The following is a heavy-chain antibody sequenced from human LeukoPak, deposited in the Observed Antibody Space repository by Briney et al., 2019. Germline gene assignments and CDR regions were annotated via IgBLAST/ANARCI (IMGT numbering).Heavy chain of an antibody. Sequence: PVGSLRLSCAASAFTFSSYWMSWVRQAPGKGLEWVANIKQDGSEKYYVDSVKGRFTISRDNAKNSLYLQMNSLRAEDTAVYYCASTGVGGVFDYRGQGTLVTVSS. V-gene: IGHV3-7*01. CDR1: AFTFSSYW. D-gene: IGHD1-26*01. CDR3: ASTGVGGVFDY. CDR2: IKQDGSEK. J-gene: IGHJ4*02.